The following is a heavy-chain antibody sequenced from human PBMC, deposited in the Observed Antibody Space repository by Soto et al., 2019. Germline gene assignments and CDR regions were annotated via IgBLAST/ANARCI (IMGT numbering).Heavy chain of an antibody. CDR1: GFTFSDYY. D-gene: IGHD3-16*01. CDR2: ISSGGSFI. Sequence: QVQLVESGGGLVKPGGSLRLSCAASGFTFSDYYMSWIRQAPGKGLEYISYISSGGSFIYYADSVKGRFTISRDTAKTSLYLQMNSLRAEDTALYYCARHRYYEGSVPGYGMDLWGQGTTVTVSS. CDR3: ARHRYYEGSVPGYGMDL. J-gene: IGHJ6*02. V-gene: IGHV3-11*01.